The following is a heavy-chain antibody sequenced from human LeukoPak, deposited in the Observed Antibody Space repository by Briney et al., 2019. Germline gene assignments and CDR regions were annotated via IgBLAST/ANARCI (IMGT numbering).Heavy chain of an antibody. J-gene: IGHJ4*02. CDR1: GHSFTSYG. D-gene: IGHD6-19*01. CDR2: ISTYNGNT. Sequence: ASVKVSCKASGHSFTSYGISWVRQAPGQGLEWMGWISTYNGNTNYAQKLQGRVTMATDTSTTTAYMELRSLTSDDTAVYYCARPHSSGWYLGLWLWGQGTLVTVSS. CDR3: ARPHSSGWYLGLWL. V-gene: IGHV1-18*01.